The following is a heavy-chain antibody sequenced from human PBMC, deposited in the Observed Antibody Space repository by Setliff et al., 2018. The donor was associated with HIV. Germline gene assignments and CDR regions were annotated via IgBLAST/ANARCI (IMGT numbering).Heavy chain of an antibody. CDR1: GDSIGTDS. Sequence: PSDTLSLTCAVSGDSIGTDSWHWLRQPPGKGLEWIEYIYNTGSTYYNPSLKSRVTISVDTAKNQFSLKLSSVTAADTAVYYCARHSPSDYWGQGTLVTVSS. J-gene: IGHJ4*02. CDR3: ARHSPSDY. V-gene: IGHV4-59*08. CDR2: IYNTGST.